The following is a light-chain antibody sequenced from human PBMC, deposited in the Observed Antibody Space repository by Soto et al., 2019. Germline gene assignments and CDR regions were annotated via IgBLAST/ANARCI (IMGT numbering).Light chain of an antibody. CDR3: QQYNNWPIT. CDR1: QSVSGD. V-gene: IGKV3-15*01. Sequence: EIVLTQSPATLSVSPGERATLSCRASQSVSGDLAWYHHKPGQAPRLLIYDASTRALDTPARFAGSGSGTEITLTISSLQSEDFAVYFCQQYNNWPITFGQGTRLEIK. J-gene: IGKJ5*01. CDR2: DAS.